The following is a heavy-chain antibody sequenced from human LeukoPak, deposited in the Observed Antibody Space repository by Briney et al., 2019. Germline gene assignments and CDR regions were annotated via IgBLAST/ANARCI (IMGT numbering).Heavy chain of an antibody. Sequence: GGSLRLSCAASGFTFSSHSMNWVRQAPGKGLEWVSYISSSSSAIYYADSVKGRFTISRDNAKNSLYLQMNSLRAEDTAVYYCARGAYYYEDWGQGTLVTVSS. CDR3: ARGAYYYED. CDR1: GFTFSSHS. J-gene: IGHJ4*02. CDR2: ISSSSSAI. D-gene: IGHD3-22*01. V-gene: IGHV3-48*01.